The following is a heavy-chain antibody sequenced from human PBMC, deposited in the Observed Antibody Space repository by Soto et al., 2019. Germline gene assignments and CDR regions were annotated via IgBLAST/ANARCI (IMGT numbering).Heavy chain of an antibody. Sequence: EVQLLESGGTSVQSGGSLTLSCAASGFRLATSAMSWVRQAPGKGLEWVSTISASGATTLYADSVKGRFTVHREDSRNTVSLEMSVRRVFDSALHFCAKTASELAADVYPMSFDPWGHVTLVAVSS. CDR1: GFRLATSA. J-gene: IGHJ5*02. CDR3: AKTASELAADVYPMSFDP. D-gene: IGHD3-10*02. V-gene: IGHV3-23*01. CDR2: ISASGATT.